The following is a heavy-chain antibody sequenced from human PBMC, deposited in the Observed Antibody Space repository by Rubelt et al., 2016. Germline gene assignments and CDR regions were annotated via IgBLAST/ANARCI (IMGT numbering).Heavy chain of an antibody. CDR2: ISGSGDST. D-gene: IGHD3-16*01. CDR3: ARGSDAVFPNSRILDY. V-gene: IGHV3-23*01. CDR1: GFTFSRNA. J-gene: IGHJ4*02. Sequence: AASGFTFSRNAMNWVRQAPGKGLEWVSIISGSGDSTFYAEFVKGRFIISSDNAENTVHLQLNSLRVEDNALYYCARGSDAVFPNSRILDYWGQGALVTVSS.